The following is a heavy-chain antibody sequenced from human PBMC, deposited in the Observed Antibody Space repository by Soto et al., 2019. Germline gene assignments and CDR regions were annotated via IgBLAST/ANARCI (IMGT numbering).Heavy chain of an antibody. Sequence: EVQLVESGGGLVQPDRSLRLSCAASGFTFDDYAMHWVRQAPGKGLEWVSGISWNSGSIGYADSVKGRFTISRDNAKNSLYLQMNSLRAEDTALYYCAKSLSMTTVVTGWDYWGQGTLVTVSS. CDR2: ISWNSGSI. D-gene: IGHD4-17*01. CDR3: AKSLSMTTVVTGWDY. V-gene: IGHV3-9*01. J-gene: IGHJ4*02. CDR1: GFTFDDYA.